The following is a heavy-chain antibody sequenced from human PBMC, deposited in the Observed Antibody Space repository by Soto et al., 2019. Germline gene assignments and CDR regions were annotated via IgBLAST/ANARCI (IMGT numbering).Heavy chain of an antibody. V-gene: IGHV6-1*01. J-gene: IGHJ4*02. CDR3: ARVSRSLFDY. Sequence: QSQTLSLTCAISGDSVSSNSVAWNWIRQSPSRGLEWLGRTYYRSKWYSDYAVFVKSRITINPDTSKNQFSLQLDSVTPEDTAVYYCARVSRSLFDYWGQGILVTVSS. CDR2: TYYRSKWYS. CDR1: GDSVSSNSVA.